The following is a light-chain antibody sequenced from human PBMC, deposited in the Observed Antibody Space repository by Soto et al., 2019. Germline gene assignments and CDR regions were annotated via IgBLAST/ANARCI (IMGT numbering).Light chain of an antibody. CDR1: SSNIGSNN. Sequence: QSALTQPPSASGTPGQRVTISCSGSSSNIGSNNVNWYQQLPGTAPKLLIYSHNQRPSGVPDRFSGSKSGTSASLAISGLQSEDEADYFCAAWDDSLNGPVFGTGTKVTVL. J-gene: IGLJ1*01. V-gene: IGLV1-44*01. CDR3: AAWDDSLNGPV. CDR2: SHN.